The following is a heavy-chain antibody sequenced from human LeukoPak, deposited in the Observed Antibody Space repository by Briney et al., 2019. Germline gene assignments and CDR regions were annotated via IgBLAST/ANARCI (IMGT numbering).Heavy chain of an antibody. Sequence: PSETLSLTCTVSGGTISSYNWSRIRQPPGKGLEWIGRIYTSGSTNYNPNLKSRVTISVDTSKNQFSLKLSSLTAADTAVYYCARRHDYDFWSAYYDYWGQGTLVTVSS. CDR1: GGTISSYN. CDR3: ARRHDYDFWSAYYDY. J-gene: IGHJ4*02. V-gene: IGHV4-4*07. CDR2: IYTSGST. D-gene: IGHD3-3*01.